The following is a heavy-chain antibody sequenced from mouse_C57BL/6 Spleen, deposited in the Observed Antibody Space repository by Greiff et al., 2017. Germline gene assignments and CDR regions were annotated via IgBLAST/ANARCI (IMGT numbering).Heavy chain of an antibody. D-gene: IGHD1-3*01. CDR2: IDPSDSYT. CDR3: ARRSDLYYYAMDY. J-gene: IGHJ4*01. CDR1: GYTFTSYW. V-gene: IGHV1-69*01. Sequence: VKLQQPGAELVMPGASVKLSCKASGYTFTSYWMHWVKQRPGQGLEWIGEIDPSDSYTNYNQKFKGKSTLTVDKSSSTAYMQLSSLTSEDSAVYYCARRSDLYYYAMDYWGQGTSVTVSS.